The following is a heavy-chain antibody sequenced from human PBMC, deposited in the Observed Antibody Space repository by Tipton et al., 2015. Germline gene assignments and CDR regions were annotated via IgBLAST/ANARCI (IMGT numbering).Heavy chain of an antibody. CDR3: ARVSYSYESSILDY. Sequence: TLSLTCTVSGGSISTYLWSWIRQPPGKGLEWIGYIYYTGSTNYNPSLKSRVTISVDTSKNQFSLILSSVTAADTAVYYCARVSYSYESSILDYWGQGTLVTVSS. V-gene: IGHV4-59*01. CDR1: GGSISTYL. J-gene: IGHJ4*02. D-gene: IGHD3-22*01. CDR2: IYYTGST.